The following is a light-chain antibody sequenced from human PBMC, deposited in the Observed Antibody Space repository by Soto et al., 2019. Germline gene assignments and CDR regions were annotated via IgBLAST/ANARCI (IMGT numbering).Light chain of an antibody. J-gene: IGKJ1*01. V-gene: IGKV1-39*01. CDR3: QQSYNTTPT. Sequence: DIQMTQSPSTLSASVGDRVTITCRASQSISSWLAWYQQKPGKAPKLLIFAASSLQSGVPSRFSGSRSGPDFTLPLCSLHLVAFAPYYCQQSYNTTPTFG. CDR1: QSISSW. CDR2: AAS.